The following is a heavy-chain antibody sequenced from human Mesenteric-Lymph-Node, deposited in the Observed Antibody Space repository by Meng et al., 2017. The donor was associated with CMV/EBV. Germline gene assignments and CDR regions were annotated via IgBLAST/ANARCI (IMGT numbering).Heavy chain of an antibody. D-gene: IGHD2-2*03. V-gene: IGHV3-33*01. CDR3: ASLDIVVVPAAKDY. CDR1: GFTFSSYG. Sequence: GESLKISCAASGFTFSSYGMHWVRQAPGKGLEWVAVIWDDGSNKYYAHSVKGRFTISRDNSKNTLYLQMNSLRAEDTAVYYCASLDIVVVPAAKDYWGQGTLVTVSS. CDR2: IWDDGSNK. J-gene: IGHJ4*02.